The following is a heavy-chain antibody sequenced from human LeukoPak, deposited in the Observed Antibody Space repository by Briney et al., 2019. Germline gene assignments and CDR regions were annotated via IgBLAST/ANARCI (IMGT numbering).Heavy chain of an antibody. Sequence: GASVKVSCKASGYTFTSYGISWVRQAPGQGLEWMGWISAYNGNTNYAQKLQGRVTMTTDTSTSTACMELRSLRSDDTAVYYCARGVLRYFDWPVWYYFDYWGQGTLVTVSS. CDR1: GYTFTSYG. D-gene: IGHD3-9*01. V-gene: IGHV1-18*01. J-gene: IGHJ4*02. CDR3: ARGVLRYFDWPVWYYFDY. CDR2: ISAYNGNT.